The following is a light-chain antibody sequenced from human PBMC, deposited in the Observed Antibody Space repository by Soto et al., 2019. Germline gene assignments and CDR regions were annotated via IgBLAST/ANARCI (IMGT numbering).Light chain of an antibody. Sequence: QSALTQPASVSGSPGQSITISCTGTSSDVGGSNYVSWYQQQPGKAPKLMIYDVSYRPSGVSNRFSGSKSCNTASLTISGLQAEDEADSYCGSYTSTSTLYVFGTGTKLTVL. CDR2: DVS. V-gene: IGLV2-14*03. CDR1: SSDVGGSNY. J-gene: IGLJ1*01. CDR3: GSYTSTSTLYV.